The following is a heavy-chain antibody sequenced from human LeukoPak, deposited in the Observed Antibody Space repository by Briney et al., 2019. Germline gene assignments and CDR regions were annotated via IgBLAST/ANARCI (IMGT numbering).Heavy chain of an antibody. CDR1: GFTFDDYA. CDR3: AKMTDSSPFDY. CDR2: ISWNSGSI. Sequence: GRSLRLSCAASGFTFDDYAMHWVRQAPGKGLEWVSGISWNSGSIGYADSVKGRFTISRDNAKNSLYLQMNSLRAEDTALYYCAKMTDSSPFDYWGQGTLVTVSS. J-gene: IGHJ4*02. V-gene: IGHV3-9*01. D-gene: IGHD2-21*01.